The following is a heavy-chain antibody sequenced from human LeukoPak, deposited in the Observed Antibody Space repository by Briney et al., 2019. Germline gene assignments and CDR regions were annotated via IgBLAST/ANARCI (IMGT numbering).Heavy chain of an antibody. D-gene: IGHD2-2*01. V-gene: IGHV3-21*01. Sequence: GGSLRLSCAASGFTFSSYSMNWVRQAPGKGLEWVSAISGSGGSTYYADSVKGRFTISRDNAKNSLYLQMNSLRAEDTAVFYCARLPAYCSSTSCYVDYWGQGTLVTVSS. CDR2: ISGSGGST. CDR1: GFTFSSYS. J-gene: IGHJ4*02. CDR3: ARLPAYCSSTSCYVDY.